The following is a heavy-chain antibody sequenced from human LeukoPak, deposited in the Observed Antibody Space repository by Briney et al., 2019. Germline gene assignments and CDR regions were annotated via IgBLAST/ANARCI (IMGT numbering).Heavy chain of an antibody. V-gene: IGHV3-23*01. CDR2: ISGSGGST. J-gene: IGHJ4*02. D-gene: IGHD3-10*01. CDR1: GFTFSSYA. CDR3: ARVSIIYGSGSYYKFFDY. Sequence: PGGSLRLSCAASGFTFSSYAMSWVRQAPGKGLEWVSAISGSGGSTYYADSVKGRFTISRDNSKNTLYLQMNSLRAEDTAVYYCARVSIIYGSGSYYKFFDYWGQGTLVTVSS.